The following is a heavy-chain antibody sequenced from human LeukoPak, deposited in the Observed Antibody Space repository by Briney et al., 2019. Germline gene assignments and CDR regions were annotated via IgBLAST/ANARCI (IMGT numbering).Heavy chain of an antibody. CDR1: GFTFSSYA. Sequence: GGSLRLSCAASGFTFSSYAMSWVRQAPGKGLEWVSGISGSGGSTYYADSVKGRFTISRDNSRDTLYLQMNSLRAEDTAVYYCAKSGASPLYHLDVWGKGATVTVSS. V-gene: IGHV3-23*01. CDR3: AKSGASPLYHLDV. CDR2: ISGSGGST. J-gene: IGHJ6*03. D-gene: IGHD1-26*01.